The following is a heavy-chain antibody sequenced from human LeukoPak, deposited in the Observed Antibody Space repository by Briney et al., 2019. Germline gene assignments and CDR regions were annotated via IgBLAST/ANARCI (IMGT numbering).Heavy chain of an antibody. V-gene: IGHV3-7*01. CDR3: ARSNSSAFDI. D-gene: IGHD4-23*01. CDR1: EFTLRTYW. CDR2: IKQDGSEK. J-gene: IGHJ3*02. Sequence: PGGSLRLSCAASEFTLRTYWMSWVRQAPGKGLEWVANIKQDGSEKYYVDSVKGRFTISRDNAKNSLYLQMSSLRAEDTAAYYCARSNSSAFDIWGQGTTVTVSS.